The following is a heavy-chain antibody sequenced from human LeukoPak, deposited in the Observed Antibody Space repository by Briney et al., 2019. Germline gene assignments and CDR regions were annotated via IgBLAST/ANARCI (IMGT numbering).Heavy chain of an antibody. CDR3: AKGGSGYYYYFDY. CDR1: GFTFSSYW. CDR2: IKKDGSEK. Sequence: GGSLRLSCAASGFTFSSYWMSWVRQAPGKGLEWVANIKKDGSEKYYVDSVKGRFTISRDNAKTSLYLQMNSLRAEDMALYYCAKGGSGYYYYFDYWGQGTLVTVSS. J-gene: IGHJ4*02. D-gene: IGHD3-22*01. V-gene: IGHV3-7*03.